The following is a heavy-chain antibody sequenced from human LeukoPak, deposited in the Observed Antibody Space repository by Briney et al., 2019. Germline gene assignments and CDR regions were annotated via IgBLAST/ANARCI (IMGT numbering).Heavy chain of an antibody. CDR3: AGYLPRGGAFDI. J-gene: IGHJ3*02. V-gene: IGHV4-38-2*01. D-gene: IGHD3-10*01. CDR1: VYSISSGYY. Sequence: SETLSLTCAVSVYSISSGYYWGWIRQPPGKGREWIGIIDHIGVAYYNPSLKSRGTISVDTSTKQFSLQPSSVTPADTALYYCAGYLPRGGAFDIWGQGTMVTVSS. CDR2: IDHIGVA.